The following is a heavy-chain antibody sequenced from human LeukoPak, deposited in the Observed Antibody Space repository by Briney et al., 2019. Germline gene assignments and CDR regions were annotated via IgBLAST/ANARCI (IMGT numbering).Heavy chain of an antibody. Sequence: PSETLSLTCAVYVASFSDYYWSWLRQPPGKGREWIGEIDHSGSPKCNPSLKSRITISVDRSKNQFSLHLTSVTAPDTAVYYCATSSQLGSYNWFDPWGQGTLVTVSS. CDR3: ATSSQLGSYNWFDP. CDR2: IDHSGSP. CDR1: VASFSDYY. D-gene: IGHD6-6*01. V-gene: IGHV4-34*01. J-gene: IGHJ5*02.